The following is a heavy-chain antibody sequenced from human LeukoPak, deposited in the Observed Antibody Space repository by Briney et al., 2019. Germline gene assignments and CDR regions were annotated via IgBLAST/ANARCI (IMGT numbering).Heavy chain of an antibody. CDR1: GCIFNDFW. J-gene: IGHJ1*01. V-gene: IGHV3-7*01. Sequence: GGSLRLSCTGSGCIFNDFWMSWVRQAPGEGLEWVDNIWQDGGAKNYVDSVKGRFTISRDNAKKSLYLQMNSLRAEDTAVYYCAPPPIAATGNWGQRSLVTVSS. D-gene: IGHD6-13*01. CDR3: APPPIAATGN. CDR2: IWQDGGAK.